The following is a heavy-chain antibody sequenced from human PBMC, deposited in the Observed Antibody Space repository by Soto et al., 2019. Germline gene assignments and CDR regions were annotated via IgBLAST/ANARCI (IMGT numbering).Heavy chain of an antibody. V-gene: IGHV1-69*06. CDR2: IVPNVGTV. CDR3: ARRDTSGFLRYFDN. CDR1: GGTLSSFINYP. Sequence: SVKVSCKASGGTLSSFINYPINWVRQAPGQGLEWMGGIVPNVGTVNYAQKFQGRVTITADKSTGTAYMGVSSPRSEDTALYYCARRDTSGFLRYFDNWGQGTLVTVSS. D-gene: IGHD3-3*01. J-gene: IGHJ4*02.